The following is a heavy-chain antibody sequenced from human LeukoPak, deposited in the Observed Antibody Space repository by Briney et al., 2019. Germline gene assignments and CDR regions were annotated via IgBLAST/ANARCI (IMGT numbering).Heavy chain of an antibody. Sequence: GGCLRLSCVASGFSFSDHYMDWVRQPPGKGLEWVGRTIDKANDYTTDYAASVTGRFTISRDDRKNSLHLPVNSLKTEDTAVYYCARYYYDSSGYYRFDYWGQGTLVTVSS. CDR2: TIDKANDYTT. J-gene: IGHJ4*02. CDR1: GFSFSDHY. CDR3: ARYYYDSSGYYRFDY. V-gene: IGHV3-72*01. D-gene: IGHD3-22*01.